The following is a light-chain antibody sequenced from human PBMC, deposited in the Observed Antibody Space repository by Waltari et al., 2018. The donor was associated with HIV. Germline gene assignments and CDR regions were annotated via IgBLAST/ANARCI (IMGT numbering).Light chain of an antibody. Sequence: DIQLTQSPSFLSASVGDRVTITCRASQGISSYLALYHQKPGKAPKLLIYAASTLQSGVPSRFSGSGSGTEFTLTISSLQPEDFATYYCQQLNSYPWTFGQGTKVEIK. CDR1: QGISSY. V-gene: IGKV1-9*01. J-gene: IGKJ1*01. CDR3: QQLNSYPWT. CDR2: AAS.